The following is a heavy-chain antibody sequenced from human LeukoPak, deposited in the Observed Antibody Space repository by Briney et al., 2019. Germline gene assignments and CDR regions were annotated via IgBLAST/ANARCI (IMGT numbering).Heavy chain of an antibody. D-gene: IGHD3-10*01. CDR1: GYSISSGYY. Sequence: SETLSLTCTVSGYSISSGYYWGWIRQPPGKGLEWIGSIYHSGSTNYNPSLKSRVTISLDTSRNQFSLKLSSVTAADTAVYYCARDLRFGELFKGFDPWGQGTLVTVSS. CDR2: IYHSGST. J-gene: IGHJ5*02. V-gene: IGHV4-38-2*02. CDR3: ARDLRFGELFKGFDP.